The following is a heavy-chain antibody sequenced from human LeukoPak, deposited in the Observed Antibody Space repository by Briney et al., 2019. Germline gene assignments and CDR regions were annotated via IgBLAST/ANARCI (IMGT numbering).Heavy chain of an antibody. V-gene: IGHV3-30*02. CDR1: GFTFSSYG. CDR3: AKELRELALFDY. CDR2: IRYDGSNK. J-gene: IGHJ4*02. Sequence: GGSLRLSCAASGFTFSSYGMHWVPQAPGKGLEWVAFIRYDGSNKYYADSVKGRFTISRDNSKNTLYLQMNSLRAEDTAVYYCAKELRELALFDYWGQGTLVTVSS. D-gene: IGHD1-26*01.